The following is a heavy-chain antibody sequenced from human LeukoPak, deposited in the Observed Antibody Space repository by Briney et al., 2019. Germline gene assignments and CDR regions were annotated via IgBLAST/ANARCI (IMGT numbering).Heavy chain of an antibody. Sequence: GRSLRLSCAASGFTFSSYAMHWVRQAPGKGLEWVAVISYDGSNKYYADSVKGRFTISRDNSNNTLYLQMNSLRAEDTAVYYCARSLPGYYGMDVWGQGTTVTVSS. V-gene: IGHV3-30-3*01. J-gene: IGHJ6*02. CDR2: ISYDGSNK. CDR3: ARSLPGYYGMDV. CDR1: GFTFSSYA.